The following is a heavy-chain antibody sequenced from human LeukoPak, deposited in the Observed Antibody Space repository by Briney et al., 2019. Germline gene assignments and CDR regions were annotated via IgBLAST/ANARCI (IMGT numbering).Heavy chain of an antibody. CDR3: ARGPPWWSFDY. V-gene: IGHV3-66*01. D-gene: IGHD2-15*01. J-gene: IGHJ4*02. CDR1: GFTVSSSY. CDR2: IYSGGST. Sequence: GGSLRLSCAASGFTVSSSYMSWVRQAPGKGLEWVSVIYSGGSTYYADSVKGRFTISRDNSKNTLYLQMNSLRAEDTAVYYCARGPPWWSFDYWGRGTLVTVSS.